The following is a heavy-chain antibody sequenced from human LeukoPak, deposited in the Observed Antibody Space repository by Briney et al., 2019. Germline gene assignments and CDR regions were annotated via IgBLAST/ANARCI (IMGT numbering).Heavy chain of an antibody. Sequence: ETLSLTCTVSGGSISSSSYYWGWIRQPPRKGLEWVSAISGSGGSTYYADSVKGRFTISRDNSKNTLYLQMNSLRAEDTAVYYCADSSSAAFDYWGQGTLVTVSS. CDR1: GGSISSSSYY. V-gene: IGHV3-23*01. CDR2: ISGSGGST. CDR3: ADSSSAAFDY. D-gene: IGHD3-22*01. J-gene: IGHJ4*02.